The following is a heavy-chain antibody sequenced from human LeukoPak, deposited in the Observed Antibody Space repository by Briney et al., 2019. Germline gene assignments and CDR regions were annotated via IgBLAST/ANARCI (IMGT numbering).Heavy chain of an antibody. D-gene: IGHD1-20*01. J-gene: IGHJ4*02. Sequence: GGSLRLSCAASGFTFSSYDMHWVRQAPGKGLEWVSAIGAAGDTYYPGSVKGRFTISRENAKNSLYLQMNSLRAGDTAVYYCASGYDWNFVYWGQETLVTVSS. V-gene: IGHV3-13*01. CDR2: IGAAGDT. CDR3: ASGYDWNFVY. CDR1: GFTFSSYD.